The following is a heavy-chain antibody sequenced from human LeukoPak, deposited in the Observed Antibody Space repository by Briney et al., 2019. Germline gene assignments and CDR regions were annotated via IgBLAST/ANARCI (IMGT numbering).Heavy chain of an antibody. CDR2: IYYSGST. D-gene: IGHD6-13*01. V-gene: IGHV4-39*01. Sequence: SETLTLTCTVSGGSSSSSSYYWGWIRQPPEKGLEWIGSIYYSGSTYYNPSLKSRVTISVDTSKNQFSLKLSSVTAADTAVYYCARSNISSWYYAGHFDYWGQGTLVTVSS. J-gene: IGHJ4*02. CDR3: ARSNISSWYYAGHFDY. CDR1: GGSSSSSSYY.